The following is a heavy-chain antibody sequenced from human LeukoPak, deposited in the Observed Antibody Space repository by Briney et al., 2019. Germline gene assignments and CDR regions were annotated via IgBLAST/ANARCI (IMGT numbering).Heavy chain of an antibody. CDR3: VKDRLNYGSGDFDH. V-gene: IGHV3-23*01. J-gene: IGHJ4*02. D-gene: IGHD3-10*01. CDR2: IGTSGETT. Sequence: GGSLRLSCTASGFTFSSYAMSWVRQAPGKGLEWVAAIGTSGETTYYANSVKGRFTISRDSFKNTLYLQMSSLRAEDTAVYYCVKDRLNYGSGDFDHWGQGTQVTVSS. CDR1: GFTFSSYA.